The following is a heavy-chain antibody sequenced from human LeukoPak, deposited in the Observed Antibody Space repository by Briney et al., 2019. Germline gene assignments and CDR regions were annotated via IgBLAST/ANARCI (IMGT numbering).Heavy chain of an antibody. CDR1: GGSISSYY. D-gene: IGHD2-15*01. CDR2: FSACGNS. Sequence: SETLSLTCTVSGGSISSYYWSWIRQPPGQGLGWFGRFSACGNSNYNTSLQRRLTISVDTSKNQFSLKLTSVTAADTAVYYCARDNGYCNGGYCSNWFDPWGQGTLVTVSS. CDR3: ARDNGYCNGGYCSNWFDP. V-gene: IGHV4-4*07. J-gene: IGHJ5*02.